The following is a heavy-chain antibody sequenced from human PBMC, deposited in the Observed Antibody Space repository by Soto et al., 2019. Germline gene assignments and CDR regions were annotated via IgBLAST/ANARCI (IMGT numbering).Heavy chain of an antibody. V-gene: IGHV3-21*01. D-gene: IGHD1-26*01. CDR2: ISATTTYK. CDR3: VRDRSGSYLEGFDY. CDR1: GFTFDTYT. J-gene: IGHJ4*02. Sequence: EVQVVESGGGLVKPGGSLRLSCTASGFTFDTYTMNWLRQAPGRGLEWVSSISATTTYKYYAASVEGRFTISRDNAKNSPYLQTNSLGAEDTAVYSCVRDRSGSYLEGFDYWGQGTLVTVSS.